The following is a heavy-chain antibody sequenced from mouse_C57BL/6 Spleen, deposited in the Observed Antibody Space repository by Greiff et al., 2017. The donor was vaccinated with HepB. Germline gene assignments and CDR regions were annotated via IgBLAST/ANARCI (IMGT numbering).Heavy chain of an antibody. Sequence: EVQVVESGGGLVKPGGSLKLSCAASGFTFSDYGMHWVRQAPEKGLEWVAYISSGSSTIYYADTVKGRFPISRDNAKNTLFLQMTSLRSEDTAMYYCARNYYSNYYWYFDVWGTGTTVTVSS. D-gene: IGHD2-5*01. J-gene: IGHJ1*03. CDR3: ARNYYSNYYWYFDV. CDR2: ISSGSSTI. V-gene: IGHV5-17*01. CDR1: GFTFSDYG.